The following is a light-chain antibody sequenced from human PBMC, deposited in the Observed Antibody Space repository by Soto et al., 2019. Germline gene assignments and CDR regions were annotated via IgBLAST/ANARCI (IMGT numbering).Light chain of an antibody. Sequence: QSALTQPASVSESPGQSIAISCTGTTSDIGTYDFVSWYQQYPGKAPKLLIYEVASRPSGISTRFSGSKSGNTASLTISGLQAEDEADYHCSSFTTSSTVIFGGGTKLTVL. CDR2: EVA. V-gene: IGLV2-14*01. CDR3: SSFTTSSTVI. J-gene: IGLJ2*01. CDR1: TSDIGTYDF.